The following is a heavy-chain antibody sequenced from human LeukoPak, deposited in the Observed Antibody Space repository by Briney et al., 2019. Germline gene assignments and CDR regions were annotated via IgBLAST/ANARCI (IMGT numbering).Heavy chain of an antibody. Sequence: PGGSLRLSCAASGFTFSSYSMNWVRQAPGKGLEWVSYISSSSSTIYYADSVKGRFTISRDNAKNSLYLQMNSLRAEDTAVYYCAREEYSSSFRFDPWGQGTLVTVSS. CDR1: GFTFSSYS. CDR3: AREEYSSSFRFDP. D-gene: IGHD6-6*01. V-gene: IGHV3-48*01. CDR2: ISSSSSTI. J-gene: IGHJ5*02.